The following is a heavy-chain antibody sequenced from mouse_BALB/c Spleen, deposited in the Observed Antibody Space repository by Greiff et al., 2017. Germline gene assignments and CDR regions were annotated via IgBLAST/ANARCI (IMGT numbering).Heavy chain of an antibody. Sequence: EVKLMESGGGLVKPGGSLKLSCAASGFTFSSYAMSWVRQTPEKRLEWVASISSGGSTYYPDSVKGRFTISRDNARNILYLQMSSLRSEDTAMYYCARGIGTTFFDYWGQGTTLTVSS. V-gene: IGHV5-6-5*01. CDR3: ARGIGTTFFDY. D-gene: IGHD2-14*01. CDR2: ISSGGST. J-gene: IGHJ2*01. CDR1: GFTFSSYA.